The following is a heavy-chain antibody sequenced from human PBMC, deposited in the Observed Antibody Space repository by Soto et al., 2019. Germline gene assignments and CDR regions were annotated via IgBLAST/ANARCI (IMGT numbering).Heavy chain of an antibody. V-gene: IGHV3-30*03. CDR3: ATSASSDH. D-gene: IGHD1-26*01. CDR2: ISYDGSHK. J-gene: IGHJ4*02. CDR1: GFLFDTYG. Sequence: VQLVKSGGGVIQPGRSLRLSCVASGFLFDTYGMHWVRQTPGKGLEWVAIISYDGSHKEYADSVKGRFAISRDNSENTLYLQMNNLGVEDTALYYCATSASSDHWGQGTQVTVSS.